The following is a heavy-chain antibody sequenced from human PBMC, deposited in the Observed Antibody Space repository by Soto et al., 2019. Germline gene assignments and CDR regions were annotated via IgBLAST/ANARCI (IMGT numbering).Heavy chain of an antibody. CDR1: GGSIRRGGYY. V-gene: IGHV4-31*03. CDR2: IYYSGST. Sequence: TLSLTCTVSGGSIRRGGYYWSWIRQHPGKGLEWIGYIYYSGSTYYNPSLKSRVTISVDTSKNQFSLKLSSVTAADTAVYYCAREIVATPYYYDSIGYYGNWFDPWGQATLVTVSS. J-gene: IGHJ5*02. D-gene: IGHD3-22*01. CDR3: AREIVATPYYYDSIGYYGNWFDP.